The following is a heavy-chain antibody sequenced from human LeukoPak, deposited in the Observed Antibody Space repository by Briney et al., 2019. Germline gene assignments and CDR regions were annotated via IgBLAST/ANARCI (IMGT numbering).Heavy chain of an antibody. CDR2: IWLDGSSK. J-gene: IGHJ6*02. D-gene: IGHD5-18*01. Sequence: GRSLRLSCAASGFTFSSYGMHWVRQAPGKGLEWVAFIWLDGSSKYYADSVKGRFTISRDNSRNTLSLHMDSLRGEDTAVYYCARDQIDSSHYHYGMDVWGQGTTVTVSS. CDR3: ARDQIDSSHYHYGMDV. V-gene: IGHV3-33*01. CDR1: GFTFSSYG.